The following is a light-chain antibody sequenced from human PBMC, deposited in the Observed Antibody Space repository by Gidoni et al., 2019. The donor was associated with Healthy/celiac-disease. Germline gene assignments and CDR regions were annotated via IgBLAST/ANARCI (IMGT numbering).Light chain of an antibody. CDR2: GAS. V-gene: IGKV3-15*01. Sequence: EIVMTKSPATLSVSPGERATPSCRASQSVSSNLAWYQQKPGQAPRLLIYGASIRATGIPARFSGSGSGTEFTLTISSLQSEDFAIYYCQQYNNWRGTFGQGTKVEIK. CDR3: QQYNNWRGT. CDR1: QSVSSN. J-gene: IGKJ1*01.